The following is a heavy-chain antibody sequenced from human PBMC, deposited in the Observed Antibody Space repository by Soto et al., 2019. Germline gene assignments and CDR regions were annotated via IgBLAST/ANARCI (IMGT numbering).Heavy chain of an antibody. D-gene: IGHD3-10*01. CDR1: GFSLSTSGVG. CDR3: ARSKGHYYGSGSYTWFDP. CDR2: IYWDDDK. Sequence: QITLKESGPTLVKPTQTLTLTCTFSGFSLSTSGVGVGWIRQPPGKALEWLALIYWDDDKRYSPSLKSRLTIPKDTSKNQVVLTMTNMDPVDTATYYCARSKGHYYGSGSYTWFDPWGQGTLVTVSS. J-gene: IGHJ5*02. V-gene: IGHV2-5*02.